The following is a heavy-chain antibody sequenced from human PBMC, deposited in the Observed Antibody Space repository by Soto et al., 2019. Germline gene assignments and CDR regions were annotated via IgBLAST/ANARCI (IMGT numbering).Heavy chain of an antibody. Sequence: PLETLSLTCAVAGGSIGSRGYYGSWIRQPPGKGLEWIGYIYYSGSTNYNPSLKSRVTISVDTSKNQSSLKLSSVTAADTAVYYCERQRDTAMDAMYFDYWGQGTLVTVSS. J-gene: IGHJ4*02. CDR2: IYYSGST. D-gene: IGHD5-18*01. CDR3: ERQRDTAMDAMYFDY. V-gene: IGHV4-61*05. CDR1: GGSIGSRGYY.